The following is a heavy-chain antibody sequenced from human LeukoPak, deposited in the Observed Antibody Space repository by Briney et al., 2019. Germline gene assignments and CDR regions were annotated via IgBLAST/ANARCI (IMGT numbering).Heavy chain of an antibody. D-gene: IGHD6-19*01. CDR3: ASRSSGFTGYFDY. Sequence: GGSLRLSCAASGFTFSSYSMNWVRQAPGKGLEWVSSINSSSSYIYYADSVKGRFTISRDNAKNSLYLQMNSLRAEDTAVYYCASRSSGFTGYFDYWGQGTLVTVSS. CDR1: GFTFSSYS. V-gene: IGHV3-21*01. J-gene: IGHJ4*02. CDR2: INSSSSYI.